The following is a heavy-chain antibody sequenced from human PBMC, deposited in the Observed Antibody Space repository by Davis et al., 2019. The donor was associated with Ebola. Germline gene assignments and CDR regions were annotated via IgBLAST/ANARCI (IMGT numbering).Heavy chain of an antibody. Sequence: GSLRLSCGVSGFSFSSAWMNWVRQAPGKGLEWVSSINNSGGSTNYADSVQGRFTISRDNSKNTLFLQMSSLRPEDTAIYYCVKGASASETAYFDFWGQGTLVTVSS. CDR3: VKGASASETAYFDF. CDR2: INNSGGST. D-gene: IGHD2-21*01. J-gene: IGHJ4*02. CDR1: GFSFSSAW. V-gene: IGHV3-23*01.